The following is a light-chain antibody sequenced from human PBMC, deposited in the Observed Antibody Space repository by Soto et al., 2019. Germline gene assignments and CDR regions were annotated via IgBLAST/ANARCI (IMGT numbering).Light chain of an antibody. V-gene: IGLV2-14*01. Sequence: QSVLTQPASVSGSPGQSITISCTGTSSDVGGYNYVSWYQQHPGKAPKLMIYDVSNRPSGVSNRFSGSKSGNTASLTISVLQAEDEADYYCSSYTSSSTPGGVFGGGTKLTVL. CDR2: DVS. CDR3: SSYTSSSTPGGV. J-gene: IGLJ2*01. CDR1: SSDVGGYNY.